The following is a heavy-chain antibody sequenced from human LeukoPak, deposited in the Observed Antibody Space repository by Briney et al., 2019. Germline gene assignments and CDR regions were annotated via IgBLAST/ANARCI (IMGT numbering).Heavy chain of an antibody. CDR3: ARDGEGAVVPAAIGWYFDL. J-gene: IGHJ2*01. V-gene: IGHV3-21*01. CDR2: ISSSSSYI. CDR1: GFTFSSYS. D-gene: IGHD2-2*01. Sequence: GGPLRLSCAASGFTFSSYSMNWVRQAPGKGLEWVSSISSSSSYIYYADSVKGRFTISRDNAKDSLYLQMNSLRAEDTAVYYCARDGEGAVVPAAIGWYFDLWGRGTLVTVSS.